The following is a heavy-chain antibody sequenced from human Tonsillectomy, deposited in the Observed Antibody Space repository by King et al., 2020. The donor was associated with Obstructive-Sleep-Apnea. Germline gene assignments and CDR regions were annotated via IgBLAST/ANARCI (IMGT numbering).Heavy chain of an antibody. CDR1: GYTFTSYD. J-gene: IGHJ6*02. D-gene: IGHD6-19*01. CDR3: AREYSSGWLYYYYGMDV. Sequence: QLVQSGAEVKKPGASVKVSCKASGYTFTSYDINWVRQATGQGLEWMGWMNPNSGNTGYAQKFQGRVTMTRNTSISTAYMELSSLRSEDTAVYYCAREYSSGWLYYYYGMDVWGQGTTVTVSS. CDR2: MNPNSGNT. V-gene: IGHV1-8*01.